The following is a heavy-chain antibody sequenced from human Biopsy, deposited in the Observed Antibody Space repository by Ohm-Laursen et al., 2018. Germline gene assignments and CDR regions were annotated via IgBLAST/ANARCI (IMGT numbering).Heavy chain of an antibody. V-gene: IGHV3-20*01. CDR3: VEDKSYISFDL. CDR1: GFTFSDHG. J-gene: IGHJ3*01. D-gene: IGHD1-26*01. Sequence: GSLRLSCAASGFTFSDHGMNWVRQAPGKGLEWVSGLTWNGGTTGYADSVKGRFTISRGNAKSSLYLQMNSLRAEDTALYHCVEDKSYISFDLWGRGTMVTVSS. CDR2: LTWNGGTT.